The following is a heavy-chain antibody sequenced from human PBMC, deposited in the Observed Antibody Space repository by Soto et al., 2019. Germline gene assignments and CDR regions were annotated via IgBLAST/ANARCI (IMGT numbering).Heavy chain of an antibody. CDR1: GGSISSDY. V-gene: IGHV4-59*08. Sequence: QVQLQESGPGLVRPSETLSLTCTVSGGSISSDYWSWIRQPPGKGLEWIGYVYYSGSTKYNPSLKSRVTQSVATSKNQFSLKLSSVTAADTAVFYCARRRPAHWFFDLWGRGTLVTVSS. CDR2: VYYSGST. CDR3: ARRRPAHWFFDL. J-gene: IGHJ2*01.